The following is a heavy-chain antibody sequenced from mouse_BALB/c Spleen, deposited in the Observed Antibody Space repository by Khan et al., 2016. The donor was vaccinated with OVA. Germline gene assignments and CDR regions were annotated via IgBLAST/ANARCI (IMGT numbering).Heavy chain of an antibody. J-gene: IGHJ2*01. CDR2: ISYSGVT. CDR1: GYSITSGYA. CDR3: ARGNYYGYYVDY. V-gene: IGHV3-2*02. Sequence: EVQLQESGPGLVKPSQSLSLTCTVTGYSITSGYAWNWIRQFPGNKLEWMGYISYSGVTSYTPSLKRRISITRDTSKNQFFLPLNSVTTEDTATYYCARGNYYGYYVDYWGQGTTLTVSS. D-gene: IGHD1-1*01.